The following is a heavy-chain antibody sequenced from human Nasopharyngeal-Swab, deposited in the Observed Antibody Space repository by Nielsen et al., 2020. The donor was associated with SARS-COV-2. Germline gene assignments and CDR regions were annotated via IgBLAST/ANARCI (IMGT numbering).Heavy chain of an antibody. J-gene: IGHJ4*02. Sequence: GGSLRLSCAASGFIFSNYWMTWVRQAPGKGLEWVANIKQDGSEMYYVDSVKGRFTISRDNAKNSLYLQMNSLRAEDTALYYCARDGGDYYGSGSYDYYFDYWGQGTLVTVSS. V-gene: IGHV3-7*03. D-gene: IGHD3-10*01. CDR3: ARDGGDYYGSGSYDYYFDY. CDR1: GFIFSNYW. CDR2: IKQDGSEM.